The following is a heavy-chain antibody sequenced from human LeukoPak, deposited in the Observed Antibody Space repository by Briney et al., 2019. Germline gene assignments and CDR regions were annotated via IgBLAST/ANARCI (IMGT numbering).Heavy chain of an antibody. Sequence: KSLQISCKSSVYKFVSYWIGWARHLPGKGLEWMGIIYPRGSDIAYNPSLQSQVTISADTSINTAYLQWSSLTVSDTAIYYCATARRSGWYFDCWGQGLLVTSS. D-gene: IGHD6-19*01. CDR2: IYPRGSDI. CDR1: VYKFVSYW. J-gene: IGHJ4*02. CDR3: ATARRSGWYFDC. V-gene: IGHV5-51*01.